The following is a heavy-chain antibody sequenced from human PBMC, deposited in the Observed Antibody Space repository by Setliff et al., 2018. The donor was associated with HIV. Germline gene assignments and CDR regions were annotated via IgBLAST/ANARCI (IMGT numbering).Heavy chain of an antibody. CDR1: GGSISSGTYY. J-gene: IGHJ3*02. CDR3: ARVPRITTLRNAFDI. V-gene: IGHV4-61*09. CDR2: IYTSGST. D-gene: IGHD3-3*01. Sequence: SETLSLTCTVSGGSISSGTYYWSWIRQDAGKGLEWIGHIYTSGSTDYNPSLNSRVTISVDPSKNQFSLKLSSVTAADTAIYYCARVPRITTLRNAFDIWGQGTMVTVSS.